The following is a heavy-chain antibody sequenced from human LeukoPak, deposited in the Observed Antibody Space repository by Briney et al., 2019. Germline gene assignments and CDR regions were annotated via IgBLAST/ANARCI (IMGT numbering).Heavy chain of an antibody. Sequence: ASVKVSCKAFGYTFTRYYMHWVRQAPGQGPEWMGVISPSGGSTTYAQKFQGRVTLTRDMSTSTDYLELSSLRSEDTAVYYCARDLALLWFGEVGYWGQGTLVTVSS. J-gene: IGHJ4*02. V-gene: IGHV1-46*01. CDR1: GYTFTRYY. D-gene: IGHD3-10*01. CDR3: ARDLALLWFGEVGY. CDR2: ISPSGGST.